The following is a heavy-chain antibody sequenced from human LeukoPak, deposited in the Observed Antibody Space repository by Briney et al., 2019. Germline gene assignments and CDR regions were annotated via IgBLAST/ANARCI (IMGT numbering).Heavy chain of an antibody. V-gene: IGHV4-59*08. CDR2: IYYSGST. CDR1: GGSISGFY. Sequence: SETLSLTCTVSGGSISGFYWSWIRQPPGKGLEWIGNIYYSGSTNYNPSPKSRVTISVDTSKNQFSLKLSSVTAADTAVYYCARHFDYWGQGTLVTVSS. CDR3: ARHFDY. J-gene: IGHJ4*02.